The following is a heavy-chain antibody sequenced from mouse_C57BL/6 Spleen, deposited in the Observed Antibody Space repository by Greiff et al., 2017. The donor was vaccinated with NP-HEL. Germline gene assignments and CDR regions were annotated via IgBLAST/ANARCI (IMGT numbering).Heavy chain of an antibody. V-gene: IGHV1-52*01. CDR3: ARLSYVPDGDAMDY. CDR2: IDTSDSET. J-gene: IGHJ4*01. CDR1: GYTFTSYW. D-gene: IGHD2-1*01. Sequence: QVQLQQPGAELVRPGSSVKLSCKASGYTFTSYWMHWVKQRPIQGLEWIGNIDTSDSETHYNQKFKDKATLTVDKSSSTAYMQLSSLTSEDAAVYYCARLSYVPDGDAMDYWGQGTSVTVSS.